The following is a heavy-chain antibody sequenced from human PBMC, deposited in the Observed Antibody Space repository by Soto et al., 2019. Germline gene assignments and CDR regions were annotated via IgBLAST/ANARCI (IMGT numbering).Heavy chain of an antibody. CDR1: GGSSSSYY. V-gene: IGHV4-59*01. D-gene: IGHD1-26*01. CDR3: ARVSPYRGSYGYYAMDV. J-gene: IGHJ6*02. CDR2: IYYSGST. Sequence: WETLSLLGTVSGGSSSSYYWSWIRQPPGEGLEWIGYIYYSGSTDYNPSVKSRVTISVDTSKNQFSLKLSSVTAADTAVYYCARVSPYRGSYGYYAMDVRRQGTTVTVSS.